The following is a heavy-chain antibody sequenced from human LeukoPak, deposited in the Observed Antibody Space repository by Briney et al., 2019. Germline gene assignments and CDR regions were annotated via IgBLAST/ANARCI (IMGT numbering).Heavy chain of an antibody. J-gene: IGHJ4*01. CDR1: GGSFSGYY. CDR2: INHSGST. D-gene: IGHD4-23*01. V-gene: IGHV4-34*01. CDR3: ASTLTADYGGFCG. Sequence: SETLSLTCAVYGGSFSGYYWSWIRQPPGKGLEWIGEINHSGSTNYNPSLKSRVTISVDTSKNQFSLKLSSVTAADTAVYYCASTLTADYGGFCGWGQEPWSPSPQ.